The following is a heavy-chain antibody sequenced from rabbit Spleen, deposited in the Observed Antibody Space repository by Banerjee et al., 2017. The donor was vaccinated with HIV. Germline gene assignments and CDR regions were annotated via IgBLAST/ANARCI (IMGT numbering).Heavy chain of an antibody. CDR2: IAAGTSGNT. J-gene: IGHJ4*01. CDR3: ARDRDGGVSYTSYYFDL. Sequence: QEQLEESGGGLVKPGASLTLTCTASGFSFSSSDYMCWVRQAPGKGLEWIACIAAGTSGNTYYASWAKGRFTITKTSSTTVTLQMTSLTVADTATYFCARDRDGGVSYTSYYFDLWGPGTLVTVS. CDR1: GFSFSSSDY. V-gene: IGHV1S45*01. D-gene: IGHD6-1*01.